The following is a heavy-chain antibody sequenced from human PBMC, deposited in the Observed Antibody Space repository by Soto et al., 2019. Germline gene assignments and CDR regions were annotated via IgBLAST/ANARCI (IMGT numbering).Heavy chain of an antibody. V-gene: IGHV4-59*01. CDR3: ARGGGLLCFGDRGAFDI. J-gene: IGHJ3*02. CDR2: IYYSGST. D-gene: IGHD3-10*01. CDR1: GGSISSYY. Sequence: SETLSLTCTVSGGSISSYYWSWIRQPPGKGLEWIGYIYYSGSTNYNPSLKSRVSISVDTSKNQFSLKLSSVTAADTAVYYCARGGGLLCFGDRGAFDIWGQGTMVTVSS.